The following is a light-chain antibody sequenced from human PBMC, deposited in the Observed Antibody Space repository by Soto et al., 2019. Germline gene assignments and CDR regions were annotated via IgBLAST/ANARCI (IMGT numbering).Light chain of an antibody. V-gene: IGKV3-15*01. Sequence: EIVRTQSPATLSVSPGERATLSCRASQSISSNLAWYQQKPGQAPRLLIYGAHTRATGIPARLSGSGSGTECTLTISSLQSEDFVVYSCQQFNNCAYPFGQGNKLEIK. J-gene: IGKJ2*01. CDR2: GAH. CDR1: QSISSN. CDR3: QQFNNCAYP.